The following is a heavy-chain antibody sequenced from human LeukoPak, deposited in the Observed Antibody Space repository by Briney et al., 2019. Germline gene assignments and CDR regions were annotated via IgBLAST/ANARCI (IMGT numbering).Heavy chain of an antibody. Sequence: SETLSLTCTVSGGSISSSSYYWGWTRQPPGKGLEWIGSIYYSGSTYYNPSLKSRVTISVDTSKNQFSLKLSSVTAADTAVYYCARHCSSTSCYGVDYWGQGILVTVSS. CDR2: IYYSGST. D-gene: IGHD2-2*01. V-gene: IGHV4-39*01. J-gene: IGHJ4*02. CDR3: ARHCSSTSCYGVDY. CDR1: GGSISSSSYY.